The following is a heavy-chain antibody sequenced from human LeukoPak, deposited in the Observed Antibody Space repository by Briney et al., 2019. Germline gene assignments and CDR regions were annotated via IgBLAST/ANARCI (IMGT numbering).Heavy chain of an antibody. Sequence: SETLSLACAVYGGSFSGYYWSWIRQPPGKGLEWIGEINHSGSTNYNPSLKSRVTISVDTSKNQFSLKLSSVTAADTAVYCCARGRAMVRGYKVYYYYGMDVWGKGTTVTVSS. CDR1: GGSFSGYY. CDR3: ARGRAMVRGYKVYYYYGMDV. D-gene: IGHD3-10*01. J-gene: IGHJ6*04. V-gene: IGHV4-34*01. CDR2: INHSGST.